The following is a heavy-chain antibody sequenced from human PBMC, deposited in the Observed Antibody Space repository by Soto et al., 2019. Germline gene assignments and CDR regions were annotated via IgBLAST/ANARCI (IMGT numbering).Heavy chain of an antibody. V-gene: IGHV3-48*03. CDR1: GFMFSDHA. CDR2: IDESGGTT. CDR3: ARDRSLNFAVPPYGMDV. Sequence: SLRLSCVVSGFMFSDHAMNWVRQAPGKGPEWISRIDESGGTTSYADSVKGRFTISRDNTRDSLYLHMSNLRAEDTAIYYCARDRSLNFAVPPYGMDVWGPGTTVTVS. D-gene: IGHD3-3*01. J-gene: IGHJ6*02.